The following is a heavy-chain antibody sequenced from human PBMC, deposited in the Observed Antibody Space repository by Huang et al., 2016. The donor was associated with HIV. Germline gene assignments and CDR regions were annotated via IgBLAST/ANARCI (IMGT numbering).Heavy chain of an antibody. CDR3: AHLPEPSSPWTDY. J-gene: IGHJ4*02. CDR2: ITGDRGRV. D-gene: IGHD1-1*01. Sequence: EVHLVESGGGLVQPGRSLRLSCGACGFPFDDFSMHWVRQWPGNGLEYVAGITGDRGRVCYAASVKGRFTSPRDNAKNSLYLQMNSLRVEDTALYYCAHLPEPSSPWTDYWGQGTLVTVSS. CDR1: GFPFDDFS. V-gene: IGHV3-9*01.